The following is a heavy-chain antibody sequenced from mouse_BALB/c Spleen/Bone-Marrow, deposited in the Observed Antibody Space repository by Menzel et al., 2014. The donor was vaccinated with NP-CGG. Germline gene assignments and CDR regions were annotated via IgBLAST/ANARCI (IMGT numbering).Heavy chain of an antibody. CDR1: GYAFSSSW. D-gene: IGHD2-1*01. CDR3: ARHGYGNSYLYFDV. V-gene: IGHV1-82*01. Sequence: VQLQQYGPELVRPGASVKISCKASGYAFSSSWMNWVKQRPGQGLEWIGRIYPGDGDTNYNGKFKGKATLTADKSSSTAFMQLSSLPSVDSAVYFCARHGYGNSYLYFDVWGAGTTVTVPS. CDR2: IYPGDGDT. J-gene: IGHJ1*01.